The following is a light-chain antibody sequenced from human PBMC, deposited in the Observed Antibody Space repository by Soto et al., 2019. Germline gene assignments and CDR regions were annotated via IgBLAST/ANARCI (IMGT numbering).Light chain of an antibody. CDR3: QQYDNLPLT. J-gene: IGKJ4*01. V-gene: IGKV1-33*01. CDR2: DAS. CDR1: QDINNY. Sequence: DIQMTQSPSSLSASVGDRVTITCQASQDINNYLNWYQQKSGKAPKLLIYDASDLETGVPSRFSGSGSGTDFTFTISSLQPEDSATYYCQQYDNLPLTYGGWTKVEIK.